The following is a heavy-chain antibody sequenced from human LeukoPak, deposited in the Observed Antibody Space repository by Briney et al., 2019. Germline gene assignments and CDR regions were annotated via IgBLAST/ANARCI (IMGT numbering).Heavy chain of an antibody. Sequence: SETLSLTCTVSGGSISSSSYYWGWIRQPPGKGLEWIGSIYYSGSTYYNPSLKSRVSISVDTSKNQFSLKLSSVTAADTAVYYCARTMVRGVIVDYWGQGTLVTVSS. CDR1: GGSISSSSYY. J-gene: IGHJ4*02. D-gene: IGHD3-10*01. V-gene: IGHV4-39*07. CDR3: ARTMVRGVIVDY. CDR2: IYYSGST.